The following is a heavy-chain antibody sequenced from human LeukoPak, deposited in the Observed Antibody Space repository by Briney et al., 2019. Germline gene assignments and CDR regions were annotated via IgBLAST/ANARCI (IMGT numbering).Heavy chain of an antibody. CDR3: ARDPSDYGDYRIDY. Sequence: GASVKVSCKASGYTFTGHYMHWVRQAPGQGLEWMGWINPNSGGTNYAQKFQGRVTMTRDTSISTAYMELSRLRSDDTAVYYCARDPSDYGDYRIDYWGQGTLVTVSS. V-gene: IGHV1-2*02. D-gene: IGHD4-17*01. CDR1: GYTFTGHY. J-gene: IGHJ4*02. CDR2: INPNSGGT.